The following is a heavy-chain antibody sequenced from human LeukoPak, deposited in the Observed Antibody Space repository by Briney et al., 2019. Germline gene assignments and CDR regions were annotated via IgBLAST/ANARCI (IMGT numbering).Heavy chain of an antibody. CDR1: GFTFSSYA. CDR3: AKAVYSSSSEYFQH. CDR2: ISGSGGST. V-gene: IGHV3-23*01. Sequence: GGSLRLSCAASGFTFSSYAMSWVRQAPGKGLEWVSAISGSGGSTYYADSVKGRFTISRDNSKNTLYLQMNSLRAEVTAVYYCAKAVYSSSSEYFQHWGQGTLVTVSS. D-gene: IGHD6-13*01. J-gene: IGHJ1*01.